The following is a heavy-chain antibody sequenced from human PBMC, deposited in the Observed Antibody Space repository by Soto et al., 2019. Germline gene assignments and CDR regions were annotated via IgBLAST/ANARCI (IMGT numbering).Heavy chain of an antibody. V-gene: IGHV4-59*01. J-gene: IGHJ5*02. D-gene: IGHD4-17*01. Sequence: XXTLSLTCTVSSGSLSSYYWTWIRQPPAXPPASIGYLTYSGNPNYHPPLQSRVXXSVDTSKXXXSMKLGSVTAAEKAVYYCAKLPWADYGGIFDPWAQGTLVTV. CDR1: SGSLSSYY. CDR2: LTYSGNP. CDR3: AKLPWADYGGIFDP.